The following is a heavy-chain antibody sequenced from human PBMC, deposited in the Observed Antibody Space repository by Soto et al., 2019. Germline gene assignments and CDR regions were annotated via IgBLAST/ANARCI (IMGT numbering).Heavy chain of an antibody. CDR1: GGSFSPNC. V-gene: IGHV4-59*08. CDR2: IYYGGTT. Sequence: SETLSLTCPVSGGSFSPNCWAWIRQPPGKGLEWIGYIYYGGTTSYNPSLKSRVTITLETSKSQFSLRLTSVTASDTAVYYCARGGYYDNTWGKLSHYGLDVWGQGTSVTVSS. CDR3: ARGGYYDNTWGKLSHYGLDV. J-gene: IGHJ6*02. D-gene: IGHD3-16*01.